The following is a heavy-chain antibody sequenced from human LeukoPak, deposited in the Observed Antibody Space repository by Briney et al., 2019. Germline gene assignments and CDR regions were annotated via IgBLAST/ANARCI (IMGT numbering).Heavy chain of an antibody. Sequence: PGGSLRLSCAASGFTFDVYGMSWVRQAPGKGLEWVSGINWNGGSTGYADSVKGRFTISRDNAKNSLYLQMNSLRAEDTALYYCARDSYSGSYSYFDYWGQGTLVTVSS. D-gene: IGHD1-26*01. CDR3: ARDSYSGSYSYFDY. CDR1: GFTFDVYG. J-gene: IGHJ4*02. CDR2: INWNGGST. V-gene: IGHV3-20*04.